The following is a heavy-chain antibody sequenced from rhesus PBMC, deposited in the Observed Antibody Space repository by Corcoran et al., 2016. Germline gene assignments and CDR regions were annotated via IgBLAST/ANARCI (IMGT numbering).Heavy chain of an antibody. Sequence: EVQLVESGGGLVQPGGSLRLSCTGSGFTFGSYYMYWVRQAPGKGREWVSAINTGGGSTWYTDSVKGRFPISQENSKHTLYLQMDSLRAEDTAVYYCARDLRRITGTTDFDYWGQGVLVTVSS. D-gene: IGHD1-26*01. J-gene: IGHJ4*01. CDR1: GFTFGSYY. V-gene: IGHV3-8*01. CDR2: INTGGGST. CDR3: ARDLRRITGTTDFDY.